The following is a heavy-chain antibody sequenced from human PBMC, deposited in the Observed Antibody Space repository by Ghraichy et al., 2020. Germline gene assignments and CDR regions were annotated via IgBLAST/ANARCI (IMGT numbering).Heavy chain of an antibody. CDR3: ASDPPRPGVGFDP. V-gene: IGHV3-11*04. D-gene: IGHD2-8*01. Sequence: GGSLRLSCAASGLTFNDYYMSWIRQAPGKGLEWLSYISESGTIIHYADSVKGRFTISRDNAKNLLYLQMNSLRAEDTAVYYCASDPPRPGVGFDPWGQGTLVTVSS. CDR1: GLTFNDYY. J-gene: IGHJ5*02. CDR2: ISESGTII.